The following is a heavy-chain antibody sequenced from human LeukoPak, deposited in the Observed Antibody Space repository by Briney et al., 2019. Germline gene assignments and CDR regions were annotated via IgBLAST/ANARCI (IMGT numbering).Heavy chain of an antibody. Sequence: SETLSLTCAVSGVSMSSNNWWRWGRQPAGKGVEWIGEIHESGSTNYNASVKSRVTISVDKSKNQFSLKLSSVTAADTAVYYCARHEGFSQKDWGQGTQVTVSS. V-gene: IGHV4-4*02. CDR2: IHESGST. CDR3: ARHEGFSQKD. J-gene: IGHJ4*02. CDR1: GVSMSSNNW.